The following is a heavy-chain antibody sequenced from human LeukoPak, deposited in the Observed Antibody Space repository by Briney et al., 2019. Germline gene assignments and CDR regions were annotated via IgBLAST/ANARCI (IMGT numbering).Heavy chain of an antibody. J-gene: IGHJ5*02. CDR1: GGSISSGGYY. V-gene: IGHV4-31*03. D-gene: IGHD6-13*01. CDR3: ARDRIAAAGRGDWFDP. Sequence: SQTLSLTCTVSGGSISSGGYYWSWIRQHPGKGLEWMGYIYYSGSTYYNPSLKSRVTISVDTSKNQFSLKLSSVTAADTAVYYCARDRIAAAGRGDWFDPWGQGTLVTVSS. CDR2: IYYSGST.